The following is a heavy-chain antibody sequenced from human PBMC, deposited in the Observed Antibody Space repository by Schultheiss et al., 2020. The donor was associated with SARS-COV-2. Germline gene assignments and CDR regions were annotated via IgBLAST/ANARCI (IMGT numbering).Heavy chain of an antibody. Sequence: SETLSLTCTVSGGSISSYYWSWIRQPPGKGLEWIGSIYTSGSTNYNPSLKSRVSISVDTSKNQFSLKLSSVTAADTAVYYCARDLSSVYNWFDPWGQGTLVTVSS. J-gene: IGHJ5*02. CDR1: GGSISSYY. D-gene: IGHD3-16*02. CDR3: ARDLSSVYNWFDP. V-gene: IGHV4-59*01. CDR2: IYTSGST.